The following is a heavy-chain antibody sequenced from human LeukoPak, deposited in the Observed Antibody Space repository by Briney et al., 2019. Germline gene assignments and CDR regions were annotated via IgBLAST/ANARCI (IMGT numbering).Heavy chain of an antibody. J-gene: IGHJ5*02. D-gene: IGHD4-17*01. V-gene: IGHV3-74*01. CDR3: AGETVTTLDP. CDR1: GFTFSSYW. Sequence: GGSLRLSCAASGFTFSSYWMHWVRQAPGKGLVWVSRINSGGSSTTYADSVRGRFIISSDNAKHTLYLQMNSLRAEDTAVYYCAGETVTTLDPWGQGTLVTVSS. CDR2: INSGGSST.